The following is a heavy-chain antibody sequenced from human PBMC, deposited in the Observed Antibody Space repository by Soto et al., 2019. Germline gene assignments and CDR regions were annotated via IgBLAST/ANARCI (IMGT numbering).Heavy chain of an antibody. J-gene: IGHJ4*02. Sequence: SETLSLTCTVSGGSISSSSYYWGWIRQPPGKGLEWIGSIYYSGSTYYNPSLKSRVTISIDTSKNQFSLKLSSVTAADTAVYYCARSERIGYCSGGSCGTWNYWGQGTLVTVSS. V-gene: IGHV4-39*01. CDR3: ARSERIGYCSGGSCGTWNY. CDR1: GGSISSSSYY. D-gene: IGHD2-15*01. CDR2: IYYSGST.